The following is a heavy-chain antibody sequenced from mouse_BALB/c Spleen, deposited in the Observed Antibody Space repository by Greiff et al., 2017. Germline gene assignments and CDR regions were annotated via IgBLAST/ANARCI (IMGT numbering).Heavy chain of an antibody. Sequence: EVMLVESGGGLVQPGGSLKLSCAASGFTFSSYTMSWVRQTPEKRLEWVAYISNGGGSTYYPDTVKGRFTISRDNAKNTLYLQMSSLKSEDTAMYYCARHDYYGSSPAWFAYWGQGTLVTVSA. CDR2: ISNGGGST. D-gene: IGHD1-1*01. CDR1: GFTFSSYT. J-gene: IGHJ3*01. V-gene: IGHV5-12-2*01. CDR3: ARHDYYGSSPAWFAY.